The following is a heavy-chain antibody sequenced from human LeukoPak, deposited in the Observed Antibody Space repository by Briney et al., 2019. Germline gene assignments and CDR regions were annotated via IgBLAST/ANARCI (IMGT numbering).Heavy chain of an antibody. CDR1: GFPFGDYA. J-gene: IGHJ1*01. V-gene: IGHV3-43*02. CDR3: AKVYRYYDSSCQH. Sequence: GGSLRLSCAASGFPFGDYAMHWVHQAPGKGLEWVSLISGDGRSTYFADSVKGRFTISRDNSKNSLYLQMNSLRTEDTALYYCAKVYRYYDSSCQHWGQGTLVTVSS. D-gene: IGHD3-22*01. CDR2: ISGDGRST.